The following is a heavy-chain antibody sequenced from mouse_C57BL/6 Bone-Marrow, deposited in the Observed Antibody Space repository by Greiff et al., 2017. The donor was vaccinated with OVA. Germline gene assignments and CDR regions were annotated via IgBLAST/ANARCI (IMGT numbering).Heavy chain of an antibody. CDR3: AAYDYALYYAMDY. D-gene: IGHD2-4*01. J-gene: IGHJ4*01. V-gene: IGHV1-50*01. Sequence: QVQLQQSGAELVKPGASVKLSCKASGYTFTSYWMQWVKQRPGQGLEWIGEIDPSDSYTNYNQKFKGKATLTVDTSFSTAYMQLSSLTSEDSAVYYCAAYDYALYYAMDYWGQGTSVTVSS. CDR2: IDPSDSYT. CDR1: GYTFTSYW.